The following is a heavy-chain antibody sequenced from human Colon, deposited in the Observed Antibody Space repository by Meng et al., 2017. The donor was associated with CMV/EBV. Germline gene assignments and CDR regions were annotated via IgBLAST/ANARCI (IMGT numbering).Heavy chain of an antibody. Sequence: SETLSLTCIASGGPIDSGNFYWSWIRQPPGKGLEWIGYVYHNGDTYYNPSLKGRITISVDTSKKQFSLKVSSVTAADTAVYYCAKDQSGVGAYAAFDLWGQGTMVTVSS. CDR3: AKDQSGVGAYAAFDL. J-gene: IGHJ3*01. D-gene: IGHD1-26*01. V-gene: IGHV4-30-4*08. CDR1: GGPIDSGNFY. CDR2: VYHNGDT.